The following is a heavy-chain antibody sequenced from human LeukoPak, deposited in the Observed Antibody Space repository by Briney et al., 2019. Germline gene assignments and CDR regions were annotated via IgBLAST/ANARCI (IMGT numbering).Heavy chain of an antibody. CDR1: GFTFSSYW. CDR2: IKQDGSEK. Sequence: GGSLRLSCAASGFTFSSYWMSWVRQAPGKGLEWVANIKQDGSEKYYVDSVKGRFTISRDNAKSSLYLQMNSLRAEDTAVYYCAREGLLGSSGWYGGLRYYFDYWGQGTLVTVSS. D-gene: IGHD6-19*01. CDR3: AREGLLGSSGWYGGLRYYFDY. J-gene: IGHJ4*02. V-gene: IGHV3-7*01.